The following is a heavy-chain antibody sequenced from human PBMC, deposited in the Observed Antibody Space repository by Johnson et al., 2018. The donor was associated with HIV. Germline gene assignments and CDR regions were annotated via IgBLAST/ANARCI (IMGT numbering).Heavy chain of an antibody. CDR3: ARGTNYYDSSAYHVGNAFDF. Sequence: VQVVESGGGVVRPGGSLRLSCVASGFTFEDYGMNWVRQAPGKGLEWVSAISWNGGTTGYADSVKGRFTISRDNARKSLYLQMSSLRAEDTAFYYCARGTNYYDSSAYHVGNAFDFWGRGTRVTVSS. CDR2: ISWNGGTT. D-gene: IGHD3-22*01. V-gene: IGHV3-20*04. CDR1: GFTFEDYG. J-gene: IGHJ3*01.